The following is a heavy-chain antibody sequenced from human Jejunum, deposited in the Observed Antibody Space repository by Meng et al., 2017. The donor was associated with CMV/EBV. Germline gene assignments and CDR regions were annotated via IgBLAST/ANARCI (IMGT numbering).Heavy chain of an antibody. V-gene: IGHV1-3*01. CDR2: INAVNGKT. CDR3: ARGVISYHDS. Sequence: QVQLVQSGAGVKKPGASVKVSCKASGYTFTNHAMHWVRQAPGQRLEWMGWINAVNGKTKYSQKFQGRVTFSSDTSATTAYMELSSLRSEDTAVYYCARGVISYHDSWGQGTLVTVSS. J-gene: IGHJ5*02. CDR1: GYTFTNHA. D-gene: IGHD3-16*01.